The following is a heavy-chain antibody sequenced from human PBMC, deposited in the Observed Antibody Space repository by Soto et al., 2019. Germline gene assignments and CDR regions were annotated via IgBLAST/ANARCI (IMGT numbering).Heavy chain of an antibody. CDR1: GESFIGYY. J-gene: IGHJ5*02. Sequence: QVHLQQWGAGLLKPSETLSLTCAVYGESFIGYYWTWIRQPPGKGLEWIGEINHRGSTNYNPSLKSRVTISIDTSKNQFSLKLSSVTVADTSVYYCARTDIVTTNWFDPWGQGTLVTVSS. CDR3: ARTDIVTTNWFDP. CDR2: INHRGST. V-gene: IGHV4-34*02. D-gene: IGHD5-12*01.